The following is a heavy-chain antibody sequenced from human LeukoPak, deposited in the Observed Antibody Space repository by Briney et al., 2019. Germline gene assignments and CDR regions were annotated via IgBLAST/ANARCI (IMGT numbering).Heavy chain of an antibody. CDR3: AGGDVPLFKDAFDI. D-gene: IGHD2-2*01. Sequence: GGSLRLSCAASGFSVSTFSMHWVRHVPGKGLVWVSRFKWDGIVSYADSVKGRFTISRDNAKNTVLLQMNSLRAEDTALYYCAGGDVPLFKDAFDIWGQGTMVTVSS. J-gene: IGHJ3*02. CDR1: GFSVSTFS. CDR2: FKWDGIV. V-gene: IGHV3-74*01.